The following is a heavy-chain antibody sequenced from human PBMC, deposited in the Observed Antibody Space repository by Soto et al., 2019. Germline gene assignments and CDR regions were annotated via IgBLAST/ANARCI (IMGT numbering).Heavy chain of an antibody. Sequence: SVKVSCKASGGTFSSYAISWVRQAPGQGLEWMGGIIPIFGTANYAQKFQGRVTITADESTSTAYMELSSLRSEDTAVYYCARVYYYDSSGYYTFDYWGQGTLVTVSS. CDR2: IIPIFGTA. J-gene: IGHJ4*02. CDR3: ARVYYYDSSGYYTFDY. CDR1: GGTFSSYA. D-gene: IGHD3-22*01. V-gene: IGHV1-69*13.